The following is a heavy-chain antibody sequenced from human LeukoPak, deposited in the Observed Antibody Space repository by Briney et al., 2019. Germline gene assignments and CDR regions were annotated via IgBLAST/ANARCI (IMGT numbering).Heavy chain of an antibody. D-gene: IGHD1-1*01. Sequence: ASVKVSCKASGYTFTSYDINWVRQAPGQGLEWMGWMNPNSGNTGYAQKFQGRVTMTRNTSISTAYMELSSLRSEDTAVYYCAKASWVSNGDAVLWGQGTLVTVFS. J-gene: IGHJ4*02. CDR1: GYTFTSYD. CDR3: AKASWVSNGDAVL. CDR2: MNPNSGNT. V-gene: IGHV1-8*01.